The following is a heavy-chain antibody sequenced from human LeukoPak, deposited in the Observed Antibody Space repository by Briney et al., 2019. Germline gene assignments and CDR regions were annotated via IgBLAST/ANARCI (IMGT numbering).Heavy chain of an antibody. Sequence: ASVKVSCKASGGTFSSYAISWVRQAPGQGLEWMGGIIPIFGTTNYAQKFQGRVTITADESTSTAYMELSSLRSEDTAVYYCARVAPYGDYTAIRYYFDYWGQGTLVTVSS. D-gene: IGHD4-17*01. CDR1: GGTFSSYA. CDR2: IIPIFGTT. J-gene: IGHJ4*02. CDR3: ARVAPYGDYTAIRYYFDY. V-gene: IGHV1-69*01.